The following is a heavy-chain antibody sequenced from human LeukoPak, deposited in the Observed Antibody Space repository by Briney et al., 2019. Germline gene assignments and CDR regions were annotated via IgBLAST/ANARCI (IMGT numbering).Heavy chain of an antibody. CDR2: IYYSGST. CDR3: ARDRRPHRVSYSNYAWFDP. Sequence: PSETLSLTCTVSGGSISSSSYYWGWIRQPPGKGLEWIGSIYYSGSTYYNPSLKSRVTISVDTSKNQFSLKLSSVTAADTAVYYCARDRRPHRVSYSNYAWFDPWGQGTLVTVSS. V-gene: IGHV4-39*07. J-gene: IGHJ5*02. CDR1: GGSISSSSYY. D-gene: IGHD4-11*01.